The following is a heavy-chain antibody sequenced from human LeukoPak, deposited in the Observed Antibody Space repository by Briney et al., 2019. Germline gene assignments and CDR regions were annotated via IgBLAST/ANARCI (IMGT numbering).Heavy chain of an antibody. V-gene: IGHV3-74*01. D-gene: IGHD6-13*01. Sequence: GGSLRLSCAASGFTFSSYWMHWVRQAPGKGLVWVSRINSDGSSINYADSVKGRFTISRDNAKNTLYLQMNSLRAEDTAVYYCARDRSGSSRWSANYLDVWGKGTTVTISS. CDR2: INSDGSSI. CDR1: GFTFSSYW. CDR3: ARDRSGSSRWSANYLDV. J-gene: IGHJ6*03.